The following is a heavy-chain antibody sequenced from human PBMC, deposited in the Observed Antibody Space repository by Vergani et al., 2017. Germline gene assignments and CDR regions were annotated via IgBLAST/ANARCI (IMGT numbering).Heavy chain of an antibody. V-gene: IGHV1-2*06. Sequence: QVQLVQSGAEVKKPGASVKVSCKASGYTFTGYYMHWVRQAPGQGLEWMGRINPNSGGTNYAQKFQGRVTMTRDTSISTAYMELSRLRSDDTAVYYCATERGDSYEETAAGEGMDVWGKGTTVTVSS. CDR2: INPNSGGT. CDR3: ATERGDSYEETAAGEGMDV. D-gene: IGHD5-18*01. CDR1: GYTFTGYY. J-gene: IGHJ6*03.